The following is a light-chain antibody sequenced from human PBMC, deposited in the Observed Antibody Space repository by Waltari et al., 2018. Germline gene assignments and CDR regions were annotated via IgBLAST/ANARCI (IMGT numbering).Light chain of an antibody. CDR1: SSNIGAGYD. CDR2: GTS. V-gene: IGLV1-40*01. CDR3: QSYDSSLSAYVV. J-gene: IGLJ2*01. Sequence: QSVLTQPPSVSGAPGQRVTISCTGSSSNIGAGYDVHWYQQLPGTAPKLLIYGTSNRPSGVPERFSGSKSGTSASLAITGLQAEDEADYYCQSYDSSLSAYVVFGGGTKLTVL.